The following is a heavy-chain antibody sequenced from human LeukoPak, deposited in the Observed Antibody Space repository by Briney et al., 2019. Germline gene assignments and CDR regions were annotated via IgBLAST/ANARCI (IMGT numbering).Heavy chain of an antibody. CDR1: GFTFSSYS. Sequence: PGESLRLSCAASGFTFSSYSMNWVRQAPGKGLEWVSYISSASNTIYCADSVKGRFTISRDNAKNSLYLQMNSLRAEDTAMYYCARDGWFGDYNWFDPWGQGTLVTVSS. J-gene: IGHJ5*02. CDR2: ISSASNTI. CDR3: ARDGWFGDYNWFDP. V-gene: IGHV3-48*01. D-gene: IGHD3-10*01.